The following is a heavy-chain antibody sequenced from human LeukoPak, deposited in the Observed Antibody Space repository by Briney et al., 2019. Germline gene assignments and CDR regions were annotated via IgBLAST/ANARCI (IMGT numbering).Heavy chain of an antibody. CDR3: ATHPAYCSGGSCYGNWFDP. J-gene: IGHJ5*02. CDR1: GYSFTSHW. D-gene: IGHD2-15*01. V-gene: IGHV5-10-1*01. Sequence: GESLRISCKGSGYSFTSHWISWVRQMPGKGLEWMGRIDPSDSYTNYSPSFQGHVTISADKSISTAYLQWSSLKASDTAMYYCATHPAYCSGGSCYGNWFDPWGQGTLVTVSS. CDR2: IDPSDSYT.